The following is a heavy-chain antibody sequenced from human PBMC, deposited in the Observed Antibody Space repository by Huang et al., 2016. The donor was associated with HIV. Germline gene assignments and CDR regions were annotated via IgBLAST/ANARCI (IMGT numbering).Heavy chain of an antibody. CDR2: IKQDESEK. D-gene: IGHD1-7*01. V-gene: IGHV3-7*01. Sequence: FTFGAYWMSWARQSPGKGLEWVANIKQDESEKYYVESVKGRFNISRDNAKKVLFLEMNNVRVEDTATYYCATKTAAMDIWGQGTTVTVS. CDR3: ATKTAAMDI. CDR1: FTFGAYW. J-gene: IGHJ6*02.